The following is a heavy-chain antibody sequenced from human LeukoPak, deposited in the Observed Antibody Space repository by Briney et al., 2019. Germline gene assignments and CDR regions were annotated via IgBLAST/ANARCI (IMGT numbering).Heavy chain of an antibody. J-gene: IGHJ4*02. CDR3: XXXRPNYYGXXXXXYRXXXDX. D-gene: IGHD3-10*01. Sequence: GGSLRLSCAASGLTFRSYAMTWVRQAPGKGLQWVSSITSRGESTWYVDSVKGRFTITRDNSENTLYLQMHSLRAEDTAGYYXXXXRPNYYGXXXXXYRXXXDXWGRGTLVSVSS. CDR1: GLTFRSYA. V-gene: IGHV3-23*01. CDR2: ITSRGEST.